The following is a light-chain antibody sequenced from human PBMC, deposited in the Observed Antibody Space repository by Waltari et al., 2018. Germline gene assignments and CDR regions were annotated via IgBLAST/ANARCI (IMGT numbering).Light chain of an antibody. V-gene: IGKV3-20*01. J-gene: IGKJ5*01. CDR1: ESITTNF. CDR2: GAS. Sequence: EIVLTQSPVTLSLSPGERATLSCRASESITTNFIAWYQQKPGQAPRLLIHGASFRATGISDFFSGSGSGTDFTLTISRLEPEDFAVYYCQHYGRSAITFGQGTRLDIK. CDR3: QHYGRSAIT.